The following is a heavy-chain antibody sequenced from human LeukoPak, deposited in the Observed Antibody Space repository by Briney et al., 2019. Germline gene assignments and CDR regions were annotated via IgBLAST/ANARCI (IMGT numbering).Heavy chain of an antibody. CDR2: IYHSGST. D-gene: IGHD3-10*01. Sequence: SETLSLTCAVSGGSISSGGYSWSWIRQPPGKGLEWIGYIYHSGSTYYNPSLKSRVTISVDRSKNQFPLKLSSVTAADTAVYYCARALGWFGELLSFDYWGQGTLVTVSS. CDR3: ARALGWFGELLSFDY. J-gene: IGHJ4*02. V-gene: IGHV4-30-2*01. CDR1: GGSISSGGYS.